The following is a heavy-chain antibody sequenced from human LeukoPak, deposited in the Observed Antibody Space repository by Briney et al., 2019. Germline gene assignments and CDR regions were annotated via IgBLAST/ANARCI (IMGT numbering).Heavy chain of an antibody. D-gene: IGHD3-22*01. J-gene: IGHJ5*02. V-gene: IGHV4-4*07. Sequence: PSETLSLTCTVSGGSISSYYWSWIRQPAGKGLEWIGRIYTSGSTNYNPSLKSRVTMSVDTSKNQFSLKLSSVTAADTAVYYCARDVSVYYDSSGLTLNWFDPWGQGTLVTVSS. CDR1: GGSISSYY. CDR3: ARDVSVYYDSSGLTLNWFDP. CDR2: IYTSGST.